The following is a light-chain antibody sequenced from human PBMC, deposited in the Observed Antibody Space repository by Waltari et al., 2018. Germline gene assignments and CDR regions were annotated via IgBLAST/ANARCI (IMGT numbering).Light chain of an antibody. CDR3: CSYADKYTWV. V-gene: IGLV2-11*01. CDR1: SSDIGGYNY. J-gene: IGLJ2*01. CDR2: GIN. Sequence: QAALTQPRSVSGSPGQSVTISCPGSSSDIGGYNYVSWYQQHPGTAPKVMIFGINKRPSGVSDRFSGSKSGNTASLTISGLQAEDEADYYCCSYADKYTWVFGGGTRLTVL.